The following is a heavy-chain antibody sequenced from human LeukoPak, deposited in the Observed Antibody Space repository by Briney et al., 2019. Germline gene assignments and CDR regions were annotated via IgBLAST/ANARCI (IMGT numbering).Heavy chain of an antibody. Sequence: SETLSLTCTVSGGSISSYYWSWIRQPPGKGLEWIGYIYYSGSTNYNPSLKSRVTISVDTSKNQFSLKLSSVTAADTAVYHCARDRGSSGWYRDFDYWGQGTLVTVSS. D-gene: IGHD6-19*01. J-gene: IGHJ4*02. V-gene: IGHV4-59*01. CDR3: ARDRGSSGWYRDFDY. CDR1: GGSISSYY. CDR2: IYYSGST.